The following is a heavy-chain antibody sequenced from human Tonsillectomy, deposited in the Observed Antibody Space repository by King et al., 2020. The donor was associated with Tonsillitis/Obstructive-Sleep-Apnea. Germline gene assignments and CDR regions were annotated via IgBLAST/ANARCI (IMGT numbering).Heavy chain of an antibody. V-gene: IGHV3-53*01. Sequence: VQLVESGGGLIQPGGSLRLSCAASGFTVSNSYMSWVRQAPGKGLEWVSVIYSGGSTYYADSVKGRFTISRDNSKNTVYLQMNSLRAKDAAVYYCASGYCSGGSCPHYYYMDVWGKGTTVTVS. CDR2: IYSGGST. CDR1: GFTVSNSY. CDR3: ASGYCSGGSCPHYYYMDV. J-gene: IGHJ6*03. D-gene: IGHD2-15*01.